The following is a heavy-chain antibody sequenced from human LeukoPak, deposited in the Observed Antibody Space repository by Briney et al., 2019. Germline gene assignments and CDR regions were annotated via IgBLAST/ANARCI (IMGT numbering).Heavy chain of an antibody. CDR1: GYTFTGYY. CDR3: ARSDFWSGYYWIRGFDP. Sequence: ASVKVSCKASGYTFTGYYMHWVRQAPGQGLEWMGWINPNSGGTNYAQKFQGRVTMTRDTSISTAYMELSRLRSDDTAVYYCARSDFWSGYYWIRGFDPWGREPWSPSPQ. J-gene: IGHJ5*02. V-gene: IGHV1-2*02. D-gene: IGHD3-3*01. CDR2: INPNSGGT.